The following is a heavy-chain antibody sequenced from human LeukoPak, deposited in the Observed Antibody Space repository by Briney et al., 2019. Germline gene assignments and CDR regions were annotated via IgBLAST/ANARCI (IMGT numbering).Heavy chain of an antibody. J-gene: IGHJ3*02. D-gene: IGHD3-22*01. CDR2: IYYSGST. V-gene: IGHV4-61*01. Sequence: SETLSLTCTVSGGSISSGSYYWSWIRQPPGKGLEWIGYIYYSGSTNYNPSLKSRVTISVDTSKNQFSLKLSSVTAADTAVYYCAGLPYYYDSSGGPNAFDIWGQGTMVTVSS. CDR1: GGSISSGSYY. CDR3: AGLPYYYDSSGGPNAFDI.